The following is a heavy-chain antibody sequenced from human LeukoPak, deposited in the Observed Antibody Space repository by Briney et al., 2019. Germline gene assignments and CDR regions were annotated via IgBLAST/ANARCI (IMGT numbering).Heavy chain of an antibody. V-gene: IGHV1-2*06. Sequence: ASVKVSCKASAGTFSSYAISWVRQAPGQGLEWMGRINPNSGGANYAQKFQGRVTMTRDTSISTAYMELSRLRSDDTAVYYCARGYCSGGRCYSVENCFDPWGQGTLVTVSS. J-gene: IGHJ5*02. CDR3: ARGYCSGGRCYSVENCFDP. CDR1: AGTFSSYA. D-gene: IGHD2-15*01. CDR2: INPNSGGA.